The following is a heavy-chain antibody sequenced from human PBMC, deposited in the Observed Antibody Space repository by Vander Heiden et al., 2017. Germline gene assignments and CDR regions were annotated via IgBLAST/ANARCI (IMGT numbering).Heavy chain of an antibody. CDR3: SKDPDATYFREKYGMDV. CDR2: MSSDGTNK. V-gene: IGHV3-30*18. Sequence: QVQLVESGGGVVQPGRSLRLTCAASGFTFKTYGMHWVRQAPGKGPEWVAVMSSDGTNKDYADSGECRFTISRDNSENTLYLQMNSLRIDDTAVYYCSKDPDATYFREKYGMDVWGHGTTVIVSS. D-gene: IGHD3-10*01. CDR1: GFTFKTYG. J-gene: IGHJ6*01.